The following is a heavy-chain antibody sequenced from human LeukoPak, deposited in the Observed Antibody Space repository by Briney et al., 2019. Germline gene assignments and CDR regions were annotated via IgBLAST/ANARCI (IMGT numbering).Heavy chain of an antibody. CDR1: GFTFSNAW. J-gene: IGHJ4*02. Sequence: GGSLRLSCAGSGFTFSNAWMNWVRQAPGKGLEWVGRIKSKPDGGTTTYAAPVKGGFTISRDDSRNTVFLQMNSLKTEDTAVYYCSTGGYYFDYWGQGTLVTVSS. V-gene: IGHV3-15*01. CDR2: IKSKPDGGTT. CDR3: STGGYYFDY.